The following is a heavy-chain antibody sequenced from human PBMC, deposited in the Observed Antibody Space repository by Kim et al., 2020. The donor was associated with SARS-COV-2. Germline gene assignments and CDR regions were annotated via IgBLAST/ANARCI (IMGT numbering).Heavy chain of an antibody. V-gene: IGHV1-18*01. D-gene: IGHD5-18*01. J-gene: IGHJ4*02. Sequence: YAQKRQGRVTMTTDTSTSTAYMELRSLRSYDTAVYYCARFNGLWAYYFDYWGQGTLVTVSS. CDR3: ARFNGLWAYYFDY.